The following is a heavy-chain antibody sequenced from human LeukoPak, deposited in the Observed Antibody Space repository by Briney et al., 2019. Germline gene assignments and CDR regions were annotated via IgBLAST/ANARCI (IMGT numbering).Heavy chain of an antibody. CDR1: GFTVSSNY. CDR2: IYSGGST. CDR3: AKVAEVGATGYYYYMDV. Sequence: GGSLRLSCAASGFTVSSNYMNWVRQAPGKGLEWVSVIYSGGSTYYADSVKGRFTISRDNSKNTLYLQMNSLRAEDTAVYYCAKVAEVGATGYYYYMDVWGKGTTVTVSS. J-gene: IGHJ6*03. D-gene: IGHD1-26*01. V-gene: IGHV3-66*01.